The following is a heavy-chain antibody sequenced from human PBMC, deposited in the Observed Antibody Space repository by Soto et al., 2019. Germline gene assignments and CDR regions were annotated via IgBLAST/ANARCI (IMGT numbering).Heavy chain of an antibody. V-gene: IGHV3-9*02. CDR3: GEGVAPGGLAV. CDR1: GFTSHDHA. Sequence: EVQLVESGGGLVQTGGSLRLSCVASGFTSHDHAIHWVRQAPGKGLEWVSGIHWKSGDVGYADSVKGRFTISRDSAKNSLYLQMDSMRPEDTALYYCGEGVAPGGLAVWGQGNTVTVSS. D-gene: IGHD5-12*01. CDR2: IHWKSGDV. J-gene: IGHJ6*02.